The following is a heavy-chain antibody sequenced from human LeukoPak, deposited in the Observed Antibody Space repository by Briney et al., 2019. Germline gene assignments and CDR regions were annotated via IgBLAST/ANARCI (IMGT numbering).Heavy chain of an antibody. Sequence: RASETLSLTCTVSGGSVSSGSYYWSWIRQPPGKGLEWIGSIYYSGSTYYNPSLKSRVTISVDTSKNQFSLKLSSVTAADTAVYYCARRSLVVPTIGFGFDPWGQGTLVTVSS. CDR3: ARRSLVVPTIGFGFDP. V-gene: IGHV4-39*01. CDR2: IYYSGST. J-gene: IGHJ5*02. CDR1: GGSVSSGSYY. D-gene: IGHD3-22*01.